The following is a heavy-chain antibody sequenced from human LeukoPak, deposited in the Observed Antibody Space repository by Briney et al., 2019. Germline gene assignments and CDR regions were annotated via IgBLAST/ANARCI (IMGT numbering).Heavy chain of an antibody. CDR3: APQQHSYGPLDY. D-gene: IGHD5-18*01. CDR2: IYYTGST. J-gene: IGHJ4*02. CDR1: GASISSTTYY. Sequence: SETLSLTCTVSGASISSTTYYWTWIRQPPGKGLEWIGTIYYTGSTYYNPSLKSRVTISVDTSKNHFSLKVTSVTAADTAVYYCAPQQHSYGPLDYWGQGALVTVSS. V-gene: IGHV4-39*02.